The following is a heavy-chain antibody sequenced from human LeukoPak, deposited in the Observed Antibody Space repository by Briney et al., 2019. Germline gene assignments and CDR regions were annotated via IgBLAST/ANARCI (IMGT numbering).Heavy chain of an antibody. CDR2: IHTSGST. J-gene: IGHJ5*01. CDR3: ARVFSGSYDS. Sequence: SETLSLTCSVSGGPISSYYWSWIRQPAGKGLEWIGGIHTSGSTKFHPSLKSRVTMSVDPSKNQCSLKRSSVTAADTAVYYWARVFSGSYDSWGQGTLVTVYS. CDR1: GGPISSYY. V-gene: IGHV4-4*07. D-gene: IGHD3-10*01.